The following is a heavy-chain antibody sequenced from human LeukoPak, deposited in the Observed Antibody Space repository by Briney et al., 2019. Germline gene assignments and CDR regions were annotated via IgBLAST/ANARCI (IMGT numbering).Heavy chain of an antibody. D-gene: IGHD1-26*01. CDR3: ARVRRTALGEPFDY. CDR1: GYTFTGYY. Sequence: ASVKVSCKASGYTFTGYYMHWVRQAPGQGLEWMGWINPNSGGTNYAQKFQGRVTMIRDTSISTAYMELSRLKSDDTALYYCARVRRTALGEPFDYWGQGTLVTVSS. J-gene: IGHJ4*02. CDR2: INPNSGGT. V-gene: IGHV1-2*02.